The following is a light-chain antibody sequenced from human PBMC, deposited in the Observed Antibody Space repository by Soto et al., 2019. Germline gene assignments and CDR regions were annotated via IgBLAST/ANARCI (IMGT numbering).Light chain of an antibody. CDR2: EGS. J-gene: IGLJ3*02. CDR3: CSFAGSSTWV. V-gene: IGLV2-23*01. Sequence: QSVLTQPASVSGSPGQSITISCTGTSSDVGRYDFVSWYQQHPGKVPKVIIYEGSKRPSGISNRFSGSRSGNTASLTISGLRVEDEADYYCCSFAGSSTWVFGGGTKVTVL. CDR1: SSDVGRYDF.